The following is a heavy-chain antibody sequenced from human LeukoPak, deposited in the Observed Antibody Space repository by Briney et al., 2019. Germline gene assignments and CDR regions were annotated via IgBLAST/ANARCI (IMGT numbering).Heavy chain of an antibody. J-gene: IGHJ4*02. V-gene: IGHV4-34*01. CDR1: GGSFSGYY. D-gene: IGHD2-2*02. CDR3: ARGRGIMGGYCSSTSCYRALDY. CDR2: INNSGST. Sequence: KPSETLSLTCAVYGGSFSGYYWSWIRQPPGKGLEWIGEINNSGSTNYNPPLKCRVTISVDTSMNQFSSKLKSVAAAARAVSYCARGRGIMGGYCSSTSCYRALDYWGQGTLVTVSS.